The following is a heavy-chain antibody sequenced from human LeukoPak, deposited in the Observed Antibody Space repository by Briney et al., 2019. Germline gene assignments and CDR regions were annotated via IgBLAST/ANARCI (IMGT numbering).Heavy chain of an antibody. CDR2: ISSSGSTI. D-gene: IGHD3-9*01. CDR1: GFGFSGNA. V-gene: IGHV3-11*01. J-gene: IGHJ4*02. Sequence: GGSLRLSCAAAGFGFSGNAMAWVRQAPGKGLEWVSYISSSGSTIYYADSVKGRFTISRDNAKNSLYLQMNSLRAEDTAVYYCARTLPNYDILTGSLDYWGQGTLVTVSS. CDR3: ARTLPNYDILTGSLDY.